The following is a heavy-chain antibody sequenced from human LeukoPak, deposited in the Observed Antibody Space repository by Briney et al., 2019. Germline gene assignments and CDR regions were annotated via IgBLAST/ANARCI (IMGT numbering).Heavy chain of an antibody. V-gene: IGHV1-24*01. J-gene: IGHJ6*02. Sequence: AAVTVSCKVSGYTLPELSMHWVRQAPGKGLEWMGGFDPEDGETIYAQKFQGRVTMTEDTSTDTAYMELSSLRSEDTAVYYCATSLRAGYYYYGMDVWGQGTTVTVSS. D-gene: IGHD2-15*01. CDR1: GYTLPELS. CDR2: FDPEDGET. CDR3: ATSLRAGYYYYGMDV.